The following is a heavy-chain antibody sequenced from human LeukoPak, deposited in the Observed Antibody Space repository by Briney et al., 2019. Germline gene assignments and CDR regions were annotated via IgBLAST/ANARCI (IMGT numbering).Heavy chain of an antibody. J-gene: IGHJ4*02. CDR1: GYSISSGYY. CDR2: IYHSGST. CDR3: AREKIAARSEMDY. Sequence: SETLSLTCTVSGYSISSGYYWGWIRQPPGKGLEWIGSIYHSGSTYYNPSLKSRVTISVDTSKNQFSLKLSSVTAADTAVYYCAREKIAARSEMDYWGQGTLVTVSS. V-gene: IGHV4-38-2*02. D-gene: IGHD6-6*01.